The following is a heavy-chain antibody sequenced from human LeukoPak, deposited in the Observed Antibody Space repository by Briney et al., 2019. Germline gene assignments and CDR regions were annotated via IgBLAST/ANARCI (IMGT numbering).Heavy chain of an antibody. D-gene: IGHD3-16*02. CDR2: IFYSGRT. CDR3: ARPSVGEGDLSFHDAFNI. J-gene: IGHJ3*02. V-gene: IGHV4-59*12. CDR1: GGAISTYY. Sequence: SETLSLTCTVSGGAISTYYWSWIRQPPGKGLEWIGYIFYSGRTNYNPSLKSRVTISVDTSKNQFSLRLSSVTAADTAVYYCARPSVGEGDLSFHDAFNIWGQGTMVTVSS.